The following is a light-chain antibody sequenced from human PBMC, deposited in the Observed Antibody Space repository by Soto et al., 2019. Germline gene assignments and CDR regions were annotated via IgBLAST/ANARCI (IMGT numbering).Light chain of an antibody. CDR3: LQHNSYLWT. V-gene: IGKV1-17*01. CDR1: QSISSY. CDR2: AAS. J-gene: IGKJ1*01. Sequence: DIQMTQSPSSLSASVGDRVTITCRASQSISSYLNWYQQKPGKAPKLLIYAASSLQSGVPSRFRGSGYGKEFTLTISSLQPEDFPTYYCLQHNSYLWTFGQGTKVEI.